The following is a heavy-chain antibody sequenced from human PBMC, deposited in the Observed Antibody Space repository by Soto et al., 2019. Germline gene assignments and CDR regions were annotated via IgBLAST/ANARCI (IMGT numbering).Heavy chain of an antibody. V-gene: IGHV1-18*01. CDR2: ISAYKGNT. CDR3: ARDPAPGKLRRFEDYYGMDV. D-gene: IGHD6-25*01. Sequence: QVQLVQSGAEVKKPGASVKVSCKASGYTFTSYGISWVRQAPGQGLEWMGWISAYKGNTNYAQKLQVRVTMTTDTSTSTAYMELRSLRSDDTAVYYCARDPAPGKLRRFEDYYGMDVWGQGTTVTVSS. J-gene: IGHJ6*02. CDR1: GYTFTSYG.